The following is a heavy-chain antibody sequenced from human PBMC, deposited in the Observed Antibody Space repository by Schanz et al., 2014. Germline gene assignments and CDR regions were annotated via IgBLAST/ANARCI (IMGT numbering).Heavy chain of an antibody. CDR2: ISSKGDMT. D-gene: IGHD3-3*01. J-gene: IGHJ4*02. Sequence: VQLVESGGGLVQPGGSLRLSCSASGFTFSIYAMHWVRQAPGKGLEYVSSISSKGDMTFYGNSVKGRFTMSRDNAKNSVFLQMNSLRAEDTAVYYCVRDSFFAFDYWGQGTLVTVSS. CDR1: GFTFSIYA. V-gene: IGHV3-64*04. CDR3: VRDSFFAFDY.